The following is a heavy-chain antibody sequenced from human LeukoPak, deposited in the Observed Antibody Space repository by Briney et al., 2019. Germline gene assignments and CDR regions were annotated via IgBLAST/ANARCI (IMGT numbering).Heavy chain of an antibody. Sequence: AGGSLRLSCAASGFTFSSYGMHWVRQAPGKGLEWVAVISYDENNEYYADSVKGRFTISRDNSKNTLYLQMNSLRAEDTAVYYCAKTRCGGDCHEKSFYFDYWGQGTLVTVSS. V-gene: IGHV3-30*18. D-gene: IGHD2-21*02. J-gene: IGHJ4*02. CDR3: AKTRCGGDCHEKSFYFDY. CDR1: GFTFSSYG. CDR2: ISYDENNE.